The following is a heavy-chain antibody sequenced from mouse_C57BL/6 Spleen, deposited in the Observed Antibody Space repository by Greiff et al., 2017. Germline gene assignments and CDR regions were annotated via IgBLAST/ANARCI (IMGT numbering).Heavy chain of an antibody. D-gene: IGHD1-1*01. CDR2: INPSSGYT. Sequence: VKLMESGAELARPGASVKMSCKASGYTFTSYTMHWVKQRPGQGLEWIGYINPSSGYTKYNQKFKDKATLTADKSSSTAYMQLSSLTSEDSAVYYCARAYGCYFDYWGQGTTLTVSS. J-gene: IGHJ2*01. CDR3: ARAYGCYFDY. CDR1: GYTFTSYT. V-gene: IGHV1-4*01.